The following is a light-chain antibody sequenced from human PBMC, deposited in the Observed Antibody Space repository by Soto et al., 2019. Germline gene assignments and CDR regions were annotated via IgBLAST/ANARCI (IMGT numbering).Light chain of an antibody. CDR2: DAS. CDR3: QQYNNWPPWT. CDR1: QSVSSN. Sequence: EIVLTHSPGTLSLSPGERATLSFRSSQSVSSNLAWYQQKPGQAPRLLIYDASTRATGVPARFSGSGSGTEFTLTISSLQSEDFAVYYCQQYNNWPPWTFGQGTKVDIK. V-gene: IGKV3-15*01. J-gene: IGKJ1*01.